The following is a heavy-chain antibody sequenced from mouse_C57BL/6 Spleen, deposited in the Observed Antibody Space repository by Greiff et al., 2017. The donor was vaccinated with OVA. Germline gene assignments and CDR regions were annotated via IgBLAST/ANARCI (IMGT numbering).Heavy chain of an antibody. J-gene: IGHJ1*03. V-gene: IGHV1-7*01. CDR3: EREDDENGRSYNWESED. D-gene: IGHD1-1*01. Sequence: QVQLQQSGAELAKPGASVKLSCKASGYTFTSYWMHWVKQRPGQGLEWIGYINPSRGYTKYNQKFTDKATLTASKSSSTAYMQLIILTYEDSAVFDSEREDDENGRSYNWESEDGGKGTTVTVAS. CDR1: GYTFTSYW. CDR2: INPSRGYT.